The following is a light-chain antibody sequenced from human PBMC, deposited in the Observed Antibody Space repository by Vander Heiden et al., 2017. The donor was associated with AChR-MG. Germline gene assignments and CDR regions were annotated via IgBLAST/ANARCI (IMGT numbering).Light chain of an antibody. CDR1: RSEVGGYNY. V-gene: IGLV2-14*03. Sequence: QSALPPPAPLSGSPEPSITISCTGTRSEVGGYNYVSWYQQYPGKAPKLMLYDVTDRPSGVSNRFSGSKSGNTASLTISGLQAEDEADYYCSSYTGSNTRLFGGGTKLTVL. J-gene: IGLJ2*01. CDR2: DVT. CDR3: SSYTGSNTRL.